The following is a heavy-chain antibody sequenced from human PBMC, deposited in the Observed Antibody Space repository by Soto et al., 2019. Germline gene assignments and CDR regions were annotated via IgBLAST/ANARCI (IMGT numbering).Heavy chain of an antibody. CDR2: VFPADSDT. Sequence: LKISCKGSGYSFTNHWIAWVRRMPGKGLEWMAIVFPADSDTRYSPSFQGQVTVSADKSISTAYLQWSSLQASDSAIYYCARPDSTGYYDYWGQGTPVTVSS. V-gene: IGHV5-51*01. D-gene: IGHD3-22*01. CDR3: ARPDSTGYYDY. J-gene: IGHJ4*02. CDR1: GYSFTNHW.